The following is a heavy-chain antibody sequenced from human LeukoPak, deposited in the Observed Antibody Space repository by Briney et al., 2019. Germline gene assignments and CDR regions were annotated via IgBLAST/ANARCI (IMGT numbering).Heavy chain of an antibody. CDR3: AREGWGYCSSTSCYWGSYYYYMDV. J-gene: IGHJ6*03. Sequence: SETLSLTCAVYGGSFSDYYWSWIRQPPGKGLEWIGEMNHSGSTNYNPSLKSRVTISVDTSKNQFSLKLSSVTAADTAVYYCAREGWGYCSSTSCYWGSYYYYMDVWGKGTTVTISS. CDR2: MNHSGST. CDR1: GGSFSDYY. V-gene: IGHV4-34*01. D-gene: IGHD2-2*01.